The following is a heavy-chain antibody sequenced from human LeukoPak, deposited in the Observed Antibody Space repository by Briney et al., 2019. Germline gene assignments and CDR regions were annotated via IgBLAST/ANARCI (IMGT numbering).Heavy chain of an antibody. CDR3: ARHTMVRGVIIGPVDY. CDR1: GYSISSGYY. CDR2: IYHSGST. Sequence: PSETLSLTCAVSGYSISSGYYWGWIRQPPGKGLEWIGSIYHSGSTYYNPSLKSRVTISVDTSKNQFSLKLSSVTAADTAVYYCARHTMVRGVIIGPVDYWRQATLVTVSS. D-gene: IGHD3-10*01. V-gene: IGHV4-38-2*01. J-gene: IGHJ4*02.